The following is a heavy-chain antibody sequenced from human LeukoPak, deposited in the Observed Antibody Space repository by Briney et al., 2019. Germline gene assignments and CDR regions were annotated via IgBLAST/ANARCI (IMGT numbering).Heavy chain of an antibody. Sequence: GGSVRLPYAPSGFTFSSYVLHGVGPPPARGREGVALMYYVGSNKYYQDSVKGRFTISRDNSKNTLYLQMNSLRAEDTAVYSCAKDSSLGSSSWYGGYYGMDVWGPGTTVTVSS. D-gene: IGHD6-13*01. J-gene: IGHJ6*02. CDR2: MYYVGSNK. V-gene: IGHV3-30*02. CDR1: GFTFSSYV. CDR3: AKDSSLGSSSWYGGYYGMDV.